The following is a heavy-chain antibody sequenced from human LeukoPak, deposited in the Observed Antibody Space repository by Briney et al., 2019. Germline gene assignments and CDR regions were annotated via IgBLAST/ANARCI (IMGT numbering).Heavy chain of an antibody. CDR2: ISYDGSNK. CDR1: GFTFSSYA. Sequence: PGGSLRLSCAASGFTFSSYAMHWVRQAPGRGLEWVAVISYDGSNKYYADSVKGRFTISRDNSKNTLYLQMNSLRAEDTAVYYCARYNINFDYWGQGTLVTVSS. CDR3: ARYNINFDY. D-gene: IGHD3-9*01. J-gene: IGHJ4*02. V-gene: IGHV3-30*04.